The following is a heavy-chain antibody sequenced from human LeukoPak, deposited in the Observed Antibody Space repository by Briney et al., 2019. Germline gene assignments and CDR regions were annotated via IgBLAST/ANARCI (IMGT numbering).Heavy chain of an antibody. Sequence: GGSLRLSCAASGFTFSSYAMSWVRQAPGKGLEWVSAISGSGGSTYYADSVKGRFTISRDNSKNTLYLQMNSLRAEDTAVYYCAKDLKGYCSSTSCPLMFDPWGQGTLVTVSS. D-gene: IGHD2-2*01. V-gene: IGHV3-23*01. CDR2: ISGSGGST. J-gene: IGHJ5*02. CDR3: AKDLKGYCSSTSCPLMFDP. CDR1: GFTFSSYA.